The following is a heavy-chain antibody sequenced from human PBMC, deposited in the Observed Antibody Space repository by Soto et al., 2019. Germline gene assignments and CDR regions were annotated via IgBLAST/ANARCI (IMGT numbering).Heavy chain of an antibody. D-gene: IGHD2-2*01. V-gene: IGHV3-30*18. J-gene: IGHJ4*02. CDR2: ISYDGSNK. CDR3: EKDFTPVVPAAFDY. CDR1: GFTFSSYG. Sequence: GGSLRLSCAASGFTFSSYGMHWVRQAPGKGLEWVAVISYDGSNKYYADSVKGRFTISRDNSKNTLYLQMNSLRAEDTAVYYCEKDFTPVVPAAFDYWGQGTLVTVSS.